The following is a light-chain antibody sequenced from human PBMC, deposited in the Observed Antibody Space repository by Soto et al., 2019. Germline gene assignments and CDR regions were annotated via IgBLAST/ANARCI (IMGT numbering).Light chain of an antibody. CDR1: QSIHRW. V-gene: IGKV1-5*03. CDR2: KAS. Sequence: IQMTQSPDTLSSSVGDRVTITCRASQSIHRWLAWYQQKPGAAAKLLIYKASDLGSGVPSRFSGSGSGAEFTLTTSSLLADDFAADYCQQYNGNSLTFGGGSKVDIK. J-gene: IGKJ4*01. CDR3: QQYNGNSLT.